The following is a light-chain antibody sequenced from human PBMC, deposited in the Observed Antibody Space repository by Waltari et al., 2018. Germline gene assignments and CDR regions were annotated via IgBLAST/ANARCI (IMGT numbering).Light chain of an antibody. CDR3: KQYNSYSGT. J-gene: IGKJ3*01. Sequence: DIQMTQSPSTLSASVGDRVTITCRASQSISSWLAWYQQKPGKAPKLLIYKASSLESGVPSRFSGSGSGTEFTLTISSLQPDDFATYYCKQYNSYSGTFGPGTKVDIK. V-gene: IGKV1-5*03. CDR1: QSISSW. CDR2: KAS.